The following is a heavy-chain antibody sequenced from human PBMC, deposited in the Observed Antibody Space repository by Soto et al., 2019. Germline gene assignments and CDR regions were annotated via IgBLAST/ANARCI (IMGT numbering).Heavy chain of an antibody. J-gene: IGHJ4*02. Sequence: GASVKVSSKASGGTFSSYAISWVRQAPGQGLEWMGGIIPIFGTANYAQKFQGRVTITADESTSTAYMELSRLRSDDTAVYYCAIGDSSGWFDSEYWGQGTLVTVSS. CDR1: GGTFSSYA. V-gene: IGHV1-69*13. D-gene: IGHD6-19*01. CDR2: IIPIFGTA. CDR3: AIGDSSGWFDSEY.